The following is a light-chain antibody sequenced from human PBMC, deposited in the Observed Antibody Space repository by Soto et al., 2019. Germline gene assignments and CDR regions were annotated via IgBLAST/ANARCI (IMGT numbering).Light chain of an antibody. J-gene: IGLJ2*01. CDR3: SSYTSSGPV. V-gene: IGLV2-14*02. CDR1: SSDVGNL. Sequence: QSVLTKPASVSGSPGQSITISCIGTSSDVGNLVSWYQQHPGKAPKLMIYDVSNRPSGVSNRFSGSKSGKTASLTISGLQAEDEADYYCSSYTSSGPVFGGGTKVTVL. CDR2: DVS.